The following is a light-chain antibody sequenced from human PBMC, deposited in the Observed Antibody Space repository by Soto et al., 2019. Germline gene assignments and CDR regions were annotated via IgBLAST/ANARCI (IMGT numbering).Light chain of an antibody. J-gene: IGLJ2*01. CDR2: SNT. Sequence: QSVLTQPPSVSGAPGQRVTISCTGSNSNIGAGFSVQWYQQFPRTAPRLLIYSNTNRPSGVPDRFSASKSGTSASLAITGLRAEDEADYYCQSFDINVLALIFGVGTKLTVL. CDR3: QSFDINVLALI. V-gene: IGLV1-40*01. CDR1: NSNIGAGFS.